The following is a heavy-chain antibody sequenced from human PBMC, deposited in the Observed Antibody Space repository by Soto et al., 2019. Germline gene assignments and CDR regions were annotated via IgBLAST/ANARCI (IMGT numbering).Heavy chain of an antibody. CDR1: GFAFNNYG. CDR2: ISKSDYT. CDR3: AREDSIIIPAVSDF. D-gene: IGHD2-2*01. Sequence: KAGGSLRLSCTVSGFAFNNYGINWVRQAPGKGLEWVSSISKSDYTYYSDSVKGRFAISRDNVKSSVSLQMNTLRVEDTAVYYCAREDSIIIPAVSDFWGQGTLVTVSS. V-gene: IGHV3-21*01. J-gene: IGHJ4*02.